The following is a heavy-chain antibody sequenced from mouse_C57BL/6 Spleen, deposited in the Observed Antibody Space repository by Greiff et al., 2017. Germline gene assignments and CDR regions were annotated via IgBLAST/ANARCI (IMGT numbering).Heavy chain of an antibody. D-gene: IGHD1-1*01. V-gene: IGHV5-17*01. Sequence: EVQLVESGGGLVKPGGSLKLSCAASGFTFSDYGMHWVRQAPEKGLEWVAYISSGSSTIYYADTVKGRFTISRDNAKNTLFLQLTSLRSEDTAMXDCARRGIPTVVANGAMDYWGQGTSVTVSS. CDR2: ISSGSSTI. CDR1: GFTFSDYG. J-gene: IGHJ4*01. CDR3: ARRGIPTVVANGAMDY.